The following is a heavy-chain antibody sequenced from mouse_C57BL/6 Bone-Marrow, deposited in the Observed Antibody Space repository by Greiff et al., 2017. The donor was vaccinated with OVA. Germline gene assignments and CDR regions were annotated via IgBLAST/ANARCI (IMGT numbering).Heavy chain of an antibody. CDR2: ISSGSSTI. V-gene: IGHV5-17*01. Sequence: EVMLVESGGGLVKPGGSLKLSCAASGFTFSDYGMHWVRQAPEKGLEWVAYISSGSSTIYYADTVKGRFTISRDNAKNTLFLQMTSLRSEDTAMYYCARPYDGYPYAIDYWGQGTSVTVSS. CDR3: ARPYDGYPYAIDY. D-gene: IGHD2-3*01. CDR1: GFTFSDYG. J-gene: IGHJ4*01.